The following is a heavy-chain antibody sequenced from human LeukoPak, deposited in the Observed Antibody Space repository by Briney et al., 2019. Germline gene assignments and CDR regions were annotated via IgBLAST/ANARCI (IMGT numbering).Heavy chain of an antibody. J-gene: IGHJ4*02. CDR1: GWSFSGYY. Sequence: SETLSLTCAVYGWSFSGYYWSWIRQPPGKGLEWIGEINHSGSTNYNPSLKSRVTISVETSMNQFSVKLSSVTAADTAVYYGARFRGGTYYYGSGSYWDYWGQGTLVTVSS. V-gene: IGHV4-34*01. D-gene: IGHD3-10*01. CDR3: ARFRGGTYYYGSGSYWDY. CDR2: INHSGST.